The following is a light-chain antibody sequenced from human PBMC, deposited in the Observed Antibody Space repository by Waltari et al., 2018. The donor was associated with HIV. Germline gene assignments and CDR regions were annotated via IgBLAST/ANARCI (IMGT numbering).Light chain of an antibody. J-gene: IGLJ3*02. CDR1: SGSIDSNY. CDR2: EDT. V-gene: IGLV6-57*03. CDR3: QSSDSIIAV. Sequence: NFMLTQPHSVSGSPGKTVIISCTRSSGSIDSNYVQWYQQRPGSAPIILIYEDTERPPGVPERFSASIDSSSNSASLIISGLKTEDEADYYCQSSDSIIAVFGGGTKLTVL.